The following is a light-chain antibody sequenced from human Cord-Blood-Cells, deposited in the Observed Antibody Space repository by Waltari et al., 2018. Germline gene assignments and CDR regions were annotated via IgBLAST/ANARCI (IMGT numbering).Light chain of an antibody. J-gene: IGKJ3*01. V-gene: IGKV1-39*01. CDR3: QQSYSTLFT. Sequence: IQMTQPPSYLSASVGDRVTITCRASQSISSYLNWYQQKPGKAPKLLIYAASSLQSGVPSRFSGSGSGTDFTLTISSLQPEDFATYYCQQSYSTLFTFGPGTKVDIK. CDR1: QSISSY. CDR2: AAS.